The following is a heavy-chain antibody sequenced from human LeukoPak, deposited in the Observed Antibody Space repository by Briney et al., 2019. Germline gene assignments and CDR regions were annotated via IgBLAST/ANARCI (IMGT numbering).Heavy chain of an antibody. J-gene: IGHJ5*02. CDR2: IYYSGST. CDR3: ARRRGIAAAGGDWFDP. V-gene: IGHV4-59*08. Sequence: LETLSLTCTVSGGSISSYYWSWIRQPPGKGLEWNGYIYYSGSTNYNPSLKSRVTISVDTSKNQFSLKLSSVTAADSAVYYCARRRGIAAAGGDWFDPWGQGTLVTVSS. D-gene: IGHD6-13*01. CDR1: GGSISSYY.